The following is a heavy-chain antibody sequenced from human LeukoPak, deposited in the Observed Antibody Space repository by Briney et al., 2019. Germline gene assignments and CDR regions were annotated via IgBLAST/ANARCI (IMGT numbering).Heavy chain of an antibody. CDR1: GFTFSSFW. D-gene: IGHD5-18*01. CDR2: INSDGSST. V-gene: IGHV3-74*01. J-gene: IGHJ4*02. CDR3: ARALSSNTAMVT. Sequence: GGSLRLSCATSGFTFSSFWMHWVRQAPGKGLVWVSRINSDGSSTSYADSVKGRFTISRDNAKNTLYLQMNSLRAEDTAMYYCARALSSNTAMVTWGQGTPVTVSS.